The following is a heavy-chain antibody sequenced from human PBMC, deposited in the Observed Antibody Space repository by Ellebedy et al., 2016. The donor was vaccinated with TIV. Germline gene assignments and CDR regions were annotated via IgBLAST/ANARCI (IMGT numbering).Heavy chain of an antibody. J-gene: IGHJ3*02. D-gene: IGHD7-27*01. CDR3: ARDLGSAFDI. CDR1: GFTFSSYA. V-gene: IGHV3-23*01. CDR2: ISGSGGST. Sequence: GGSLRLXXAASGFTFSSYAMSWVRQAPGKGLEWVSAISGSGGSTYYADSVKGRFTISRDNSKNTLYLQMNSLRAGDTAVYYCARDLGSAFDIWGQGTMVTVSS.